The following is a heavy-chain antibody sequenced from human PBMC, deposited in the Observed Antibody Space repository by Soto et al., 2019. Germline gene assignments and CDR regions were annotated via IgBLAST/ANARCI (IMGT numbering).Heavy chain of an antibody. CDR3: AKAPRVTIFGVVTVYYYGMDV. J-gene: IGHJ6*02. D-gene: IGHD3-3*01. Sequence: PGGSLRLSCAASGFTFSSYAMSWVRQAPGKGLEWVSAISGSGGSTYYADSVKGRFTISRDNSKNTLYLQMNSLRAEDTAVYYCAKAPRVTIFGVVTVYYYGMDVWGQGTTVTVSS. V-gene: IGHV3-23*01. CDR2: ISGSGGST. CDR1: GFTFSSYA.